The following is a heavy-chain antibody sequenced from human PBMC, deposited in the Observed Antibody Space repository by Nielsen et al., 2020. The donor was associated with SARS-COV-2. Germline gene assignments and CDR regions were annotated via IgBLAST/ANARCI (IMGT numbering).Heavy chain of an antibody. V-gene: IGHV3-9*01. Sequence: GGSLRLSCAASRFTFDDYAMHWVRQAPGKGLEWVSGISWNSGSIGYADSVKGRFTISRDNAKNSLYLQMNSLRAEDTALYYCAKGYSGYEPGDYWGQGTLVTVSS. CDR3: AKGYSGYEPGDY. D-gene: IGHD5-12*01. J-gene: IGHJ4*02. CDR2: ISWNSGSI. CDR1: RFTFDDYA.